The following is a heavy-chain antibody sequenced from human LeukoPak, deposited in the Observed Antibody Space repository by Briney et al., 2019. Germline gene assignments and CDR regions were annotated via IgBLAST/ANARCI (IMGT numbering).Heavy chain of an antibody. CDR3: ARGEVGATYCFDY. Sequence: GGSLRLSCAASGFTFSSYEMNWARQAPGKGVEGVSYISSSGSTIYYADSVKGRFTISRDNAENSLYLQMNSLRSEDTAVYYCARGEVGATYCFDYWGQGTLVTVSS. CDR1: GFTFSSYE. CDR2: ISSSGSTI. J-gene: IGHJ4*02. D-gene: IGHD1-26*01. V-gene: IGHV3-48*03.